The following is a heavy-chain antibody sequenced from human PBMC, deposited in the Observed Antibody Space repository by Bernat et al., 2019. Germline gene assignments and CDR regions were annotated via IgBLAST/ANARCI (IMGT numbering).Heavy chain of an antibody. CDR1: GFTFSSYW. D-gene: IGHD4-11*01. CDR3: ASAPMTTVTTSSLDYMDV. CDR2: IKQDGSEK. J-gene: IGHJ6*03. V-gene: IGHV3-7*03. Sequence: EVQLVESGGGLVQPGGSLRLSCSASGFTFSSYWMSWVRQAPGKGLEWVANIKQDGSEKYYVDSVKGRFTISRDNAKNSLYLQMNSLRAEDTAVYYCASAPMTTVTTSSLDYMDVWGKGTTVTVSS.